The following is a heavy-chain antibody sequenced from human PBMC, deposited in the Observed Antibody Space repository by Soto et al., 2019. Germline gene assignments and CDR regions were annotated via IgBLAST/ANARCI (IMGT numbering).Heavy chain of an antibody. CDR2: IRIRAYGGPT. D-gene: IGHD3-3*01. Sequence: GGSLRLSCTASGFTFGDYSMRWFRQSPGKGLELVGFIRIRAYGGPTEYAASLKGRFSISRXDSKRIAYLQMKSLKTDDTAVYYCTRGGPSDFWRGYPYYGMDVGGQGTTVTVSS. CDR1: GFTFGDYS. CDR3: TRGGPSDFWRGYPYYGMDV. J-gene: IGHJ6*02. V-gene: IGHV3-49*03.